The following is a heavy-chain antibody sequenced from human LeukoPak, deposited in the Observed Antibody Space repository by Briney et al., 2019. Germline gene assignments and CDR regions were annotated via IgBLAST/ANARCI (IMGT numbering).Heavy chain of an antibody. CDR3: ARGPPLFDP. V-gene: IGHV3-48*01. CDR1: GFTFSSYS. J-gene: IGHJ5*02. Sequence: GGSLRLSCAASGFTFSSYSMNWARQAPGKGLEWLSYIGTDSSTIYYAESVKGRFTISRDNAKNSLYLQMNSLRAEDTAVYYCARGPPLFDPWGQGTLVTVSS. CDR2: IGTDSSTI.